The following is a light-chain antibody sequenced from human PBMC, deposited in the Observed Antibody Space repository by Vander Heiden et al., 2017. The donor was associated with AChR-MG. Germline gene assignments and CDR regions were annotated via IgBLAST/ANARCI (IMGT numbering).Light chain of an antibody. CDR3: QQYNNWPPVT. CDR2: GAS. J-gene: IGKJ3*01. V-gene: IGKV3D-15*01. Sequence: EIVMTQSPATLSVSPGERATLSCRASQSVSSNLAWYQQKPGQAPRLLIYGASIRATGIPARFSGSGSGTEFTLTISSLRSEDFAVYYCQQYNNWPPVTFGHGTKVDIK. CDR1: QSVSSN.